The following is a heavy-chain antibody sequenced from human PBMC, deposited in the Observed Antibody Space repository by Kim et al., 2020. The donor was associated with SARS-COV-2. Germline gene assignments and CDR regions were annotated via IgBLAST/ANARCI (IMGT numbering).Heavy chain of an antibody. CDR1: GGSISSYY. V-gene: IGHV4-59*08. J-gene: IGHJ5*02. D-gene: IGHD3-3*01. CDR3: ARTYYDFWSGYSPYNWFDP. CDR2: IYYSGST. Sequence: SETLSLTCTVSGGSISSYYWSWIRQPPGKGLEWIGYIYYSGSTNYNPSLKSRVTISVDTSKNQFSLKLSSVTAADTAVYYCARTYYDFWSGYSPYNWFDP.